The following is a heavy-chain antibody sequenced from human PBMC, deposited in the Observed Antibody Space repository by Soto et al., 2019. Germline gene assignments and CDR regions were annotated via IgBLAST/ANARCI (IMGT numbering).Heavy chain of an antibody. D-gene: IGHD6-19*01. CDR1: GGTFSTYS. CDR3: AREGGAYSSGWRYFDY. V-gene: IGHV1-69*18. Sequence: QVQLVQSGAEVKEPGSSVKVSCKASGGTFSTYSISWVRQAPGQGREWMGMIIPMFGTPGYAQKSQGRVTITADESTSTVYMELSSLRSEDTAVYYCAREGGAYSSGWRYFDYWGQGTLVTVSS. CDR2: IIPMFGTP. J-gene: IGHJ4*02.